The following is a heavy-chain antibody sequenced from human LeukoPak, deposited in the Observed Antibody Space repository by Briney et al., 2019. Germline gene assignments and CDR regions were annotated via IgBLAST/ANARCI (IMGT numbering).Heavy chain of an antibody. CDR1: GGSISSADYY. Sequence: SQTLSLTCTVSGGSISSADYYWSWIRQPPGKGLEWIGNIYHSGSTHYTPSLKSRVTISVDASNSQFSLNLISVTAADTAVYYCAGASSTRSFNAFDIWGQGTTVTVSS. D-gene: IGHD2-2*01. V-gene: IGHV4-30-4*01. CDR2: IYHSGST. J-gene: IGHJ3*02. CDR3: AGASSTRSFNAFDI.